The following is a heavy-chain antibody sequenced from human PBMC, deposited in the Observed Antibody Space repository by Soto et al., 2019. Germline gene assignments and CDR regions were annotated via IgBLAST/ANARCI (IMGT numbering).Heavy chain of an antibody. CDR1: GGTFSSYA. J-gene: IGHJ6*02. D-gene: IGHD2-15*01. Sequence: SVKVSCKASGGTFSSYAISWVRQAPGQGLEWMGGIIPIFGTANYAQKFQGRVTITADESTSTAYMELSSLRSEDTAVYYCASLSYCSGGSCYGYYYYYYGMDVWGQGTTVTVSS. CDR3: ASLSYCSGGSCYGYYYYYYGMDV. CDR2: IIPIFGTA. V-gene: IGHV1-69*13.